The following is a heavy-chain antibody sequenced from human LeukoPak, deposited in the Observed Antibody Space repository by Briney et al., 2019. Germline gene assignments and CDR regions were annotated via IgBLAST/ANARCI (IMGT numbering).Heavy chain of an antibody. CDR1: GYTFTSYD. D-gene: IGHD3-10*01. CDR3: ARDLFSGGSGSYRFDP. J-gene: IGHJ5*02. V-gene: IGHV1-8*01. Sequence: ASVKVSCKASGYTFTSYDTNWVRQATGQGLEWMGWMNPNSGNTGYAQKFQGRVTMTRNTSISTAYMELSSLRSEDTAVYYCARDLFSGGSGSYRFDPWGQGTLVTVSS. CDR2: MNPNSGNT.